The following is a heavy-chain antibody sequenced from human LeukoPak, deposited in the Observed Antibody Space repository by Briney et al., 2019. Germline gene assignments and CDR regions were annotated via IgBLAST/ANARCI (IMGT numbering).Heavy chain of an antibody. CDR1: GFTFSSYG. CDR2: VSGSGDSA. D-gene: IGHD6-19*01. CDR3: AKDRIGVAGFPS. J-gene: IGHJ3*01. V-gene: IGHV3-23*01. Sequence: PGGSLRLSCAASGFTFSSYGMTWVRQAPGKGLEWVSSVSGSGDSAYYADSVKGRFTISRDNSKNTLYLQMSSLRADDTAVYYCAKDRIGVAGFPSWGQGTMVTVSS.